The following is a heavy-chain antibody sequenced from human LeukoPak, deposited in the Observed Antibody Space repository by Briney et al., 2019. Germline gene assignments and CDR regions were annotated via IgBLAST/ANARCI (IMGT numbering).Heavy chain of an antibody. CDR2: INHSGST. Sequence: ETLSLTCAVYGGSFSGYYWSWIRQPPGKGLEWIGEINHSGSTNYNPSLRSRVTISVDTSKNRFSLKLSSVTAADTAVYYCARDYYDSSGYYRHGVDYWGQGTLVTVSS. CDR1: GGSFSGYY. V-gene: IGHV4-34*01. CDR3: ARDYYDSSGYYRHGVDY. D-gene: IGHD3-22*01. J-gene: IGHJ4*02.